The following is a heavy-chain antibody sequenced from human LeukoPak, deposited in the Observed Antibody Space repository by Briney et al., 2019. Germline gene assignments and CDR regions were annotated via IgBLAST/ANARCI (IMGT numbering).Heavy chain of an antibody. CDR1: GFTFSDYY. D-gene: IGHD3-22*01. V-gene: IGHV3-11*01. J-gene: IGHJ4*02. CDR2: ISSSGSTI. CDR3: ARAMYYDSSGIDY. Sequence: PGGSLRLSCAASGFTFSDYYMSWIRQAPGKGLEWVSYISSSGSTIYYADSVKGRFTISRDNAKNSLYLQMNSLRAEDTAEYYCARAMYYDSSGIDYWGQGTLVTVSS.